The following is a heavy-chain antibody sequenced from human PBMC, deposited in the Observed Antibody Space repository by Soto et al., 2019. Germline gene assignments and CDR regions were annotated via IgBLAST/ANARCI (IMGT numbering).Heavy chain of an antibody. D-gene: IGHD3-22*01. CDR2: IIPIFGTA. J-gene: IGHJ6*02. CDR1: GGTFSSYA. V-gene: IGHV1-69*13. CDR3: ARAIRGYYDSSVAQCRYDYYYYRIGV. Sequence: SVKVSCKASGGTFSSYAISWVRQAPGQGLEWMGGIIPIFGTANYAQKFQGRVKITADESTSTAYMEVSSLKPEDTAVYYCARAIRGYYDSSVAQCRYDYYYYRIGVWGHGTPVTVSS.